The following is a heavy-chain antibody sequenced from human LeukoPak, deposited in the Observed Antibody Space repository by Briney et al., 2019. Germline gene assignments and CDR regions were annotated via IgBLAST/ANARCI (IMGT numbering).Heavy chain of an antibody. D-gene: IGHD3-22*01. CDR2: IRGKANSYAT. CDR1: GFTFSGSA. Sequence: GGSLRLSCAASGFTFSGSAMHWVRQASGKGLEWVGRIRGKANSYATAYAASVKGRFTISRDDSKNTAYLQMNSLKTEDTAVYYCTRKVINGWFDPWGQGTLVTDSS. CDR3: TRKVINGWFDP. V-gene: IGHV3-73*01. J-gene: IGHJ5*02.